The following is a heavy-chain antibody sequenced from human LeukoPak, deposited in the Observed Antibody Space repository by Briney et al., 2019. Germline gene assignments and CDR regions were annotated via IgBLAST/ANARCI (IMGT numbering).Heavy chain of an antibody. V-gene: IGHV1-18*01. CDR2: ISAYNGNT. J-gene: IGHJ4*02. CDR3: ATPPAVSGSYWFY. Sequence: ASVKVSCKASGYTFTSYGISWVRQAPGQGLEWMGWISAYNGNTNYAQKLQGRVTMTEDTSTDTAYMELSSLRSEDTAVYYCATPPAVSGSYWFYWGQGTLVTVSS. D-gene: IGHD1-26*01. CDR1: GYTFTSYG.